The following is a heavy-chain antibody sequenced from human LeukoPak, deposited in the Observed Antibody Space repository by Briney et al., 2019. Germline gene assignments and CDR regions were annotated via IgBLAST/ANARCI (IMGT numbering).Heavy chain of an antibody. CDR2: IYYSGST. D-gene: IGHD1-26*01. Sequence: SETLSLTCTVSGGSISSYYWSWIRQPPGKGLEWIGHIYYSGSTNYNPSLKSRVTISVDTSKNQFSLKLSSVTAADTAVYYCARGEVGAKSEEDYFDYWGQGTLVTVSS. CDR1: GGSISSYY. CDR3: ARGEVGAKSEEDYFDY. J-gene: IGHJ4*02. V-gene: IGHV4-59*01.